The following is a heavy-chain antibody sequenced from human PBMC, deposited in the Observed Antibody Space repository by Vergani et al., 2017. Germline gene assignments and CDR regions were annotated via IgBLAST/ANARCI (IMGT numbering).Heavy chain of an antibody. D-gene: IGHD4-17*01. V-gene: IGHV4-61*02. Sequence: QVQLQESGPGLVKPSQTLSLTCTVSGGSISSGSYYWSWIRQPAGKGLEWIGRIYTSGSTNYNPSLKSRVTISVDTSKNQFSLTLSSVTAADTAVYYCASSHTTPFDYWGQGTLVTVSS. CDR1: GGSISSGSYY. J-gene: IGHJ4*02. CDR2: IYTSGST. CDR3: ASSHTTPFDY.